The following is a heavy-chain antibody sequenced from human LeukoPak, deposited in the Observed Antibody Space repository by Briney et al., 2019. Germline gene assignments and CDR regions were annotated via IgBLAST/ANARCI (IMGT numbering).Heavy chain of an antibody. CDR1: GGSFSGYY. J-gene: IGHJ3*02. CDR2: INHSGST. Sequence: SETLSLTCAVYGGSFSGYYWSWIRQPPGKGLEWIGEINHSGSTNYNPSLKSRVTISVDTSKNQFSLKLSSVTAADTAAYYCARGRGAVVDIWGQGTMVTVSS. CDR3: ARGRGAVVDI. V-gene: IGHV4-34*01. D-gene: IGHD6-19*01.